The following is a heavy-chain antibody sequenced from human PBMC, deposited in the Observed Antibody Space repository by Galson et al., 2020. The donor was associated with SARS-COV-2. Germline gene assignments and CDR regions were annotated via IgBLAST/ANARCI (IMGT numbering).Heavy chain of an antibody. Sequence: ASVTVSCKVSGYTLTELSMHWVRQAPGKGLAWMGGFDPEDGETIYAQPFQGRVTMTEDTSTDTAYMELSSLRSEDMAVYYCATGPALIGESKANWFDPWGQGTLVTVSS. J-gene: IGHJ5*02. CDR3: ATGPALIGESKANWFDP. CDR2: FDPEDGET. CDR1: GYTLTELS. V-gene: IGHV1-24*01. D-gene: IGHD6-25*01.